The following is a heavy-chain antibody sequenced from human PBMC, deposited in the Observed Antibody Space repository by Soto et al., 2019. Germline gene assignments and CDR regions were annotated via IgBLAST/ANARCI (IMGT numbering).Heavy chain of an antibody. CDR2: ISYDGSNK. J-gene: IGHJ3*02. CDR3: AKGRQTFPSLRGNAFDI. D-gene: IGHD3-16*01. Sequence: FLRLSCAASGFTFSSYGMHWVRQAPGKGLEWVAVISYDGSNKYYADSVKGRFIISRDNSKNTLYLQMNSLRAEDTAVYYCAKGRQTFPSLRGNAFDIWGQGTMVTVSS. CDR1: GFTFSSYG. V-gene: IGHV3-30*18.